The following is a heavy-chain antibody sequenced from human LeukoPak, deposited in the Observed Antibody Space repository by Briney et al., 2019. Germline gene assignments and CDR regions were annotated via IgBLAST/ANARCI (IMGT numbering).Heavy chain of an antibody. CDR2: ISGSGGST. V-gene: IGHV3-23*01. D-gene: IGHD3-9*01. Sequence: GGSLRLFCAASGFTFSSYAMSWVRPAPGKGLEWVSAISGSGGSTYYADSVKGRFTISRDNSKNTLYLQMNSLRAEDTAVYYCAKDPPLGYDILTGYYNYWGQGTLVTVSS. CDR3: AKDPPLGYDILTGYYNY. J-gene: IGHJ4*02. CDR1: GFTFSSYA.